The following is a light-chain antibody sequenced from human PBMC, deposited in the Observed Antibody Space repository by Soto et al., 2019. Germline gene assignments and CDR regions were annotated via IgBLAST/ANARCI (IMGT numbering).Light chain of an antibody. J-gene: IGKJ4*01. V-gene: IGKV3-20*01. CDR2: RSS. CDR1: QTIGSTY. CDR3: QQYASSPLLT. Sequence: EIVLTQSPGTLSLSPGETATLSCRASQTIGSTYLAWYQQKPGQAPRLLIFRSSNRDTGIPDRFSGSGSETDFTLSISRLEPEDFAVYYCQQYASSPLLTFGGGTKVEIK.